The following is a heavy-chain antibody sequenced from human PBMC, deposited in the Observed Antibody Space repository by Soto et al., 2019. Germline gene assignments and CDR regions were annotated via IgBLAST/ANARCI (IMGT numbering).Heavy chain of an antibody. CDR2: IWFDASHE. CDR3: ARDQGRATADGPLGNGLDV. D-gene: IGHD6-13*01. V-gene: IGHV3-33*01. J-gene: IGHJ6*02. Sequence: PGGYLRLSCAASGFSFSDYGMHWVRQAPGKGLEWLTIIWFDASHEYYADSVKGRFTISRDNSNNTLYLQLNSLTADDTAVYFCARDQGRATADGPLGNGLDVWGQGTAVTVS. CDR1: GFSFSDYG.